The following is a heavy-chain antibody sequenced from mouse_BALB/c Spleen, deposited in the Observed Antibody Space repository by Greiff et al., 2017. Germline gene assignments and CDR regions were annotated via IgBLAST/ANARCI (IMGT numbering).Heavy chain of an antibody. Sequence: EVKLQESGPGLVKPSQSLSLTCTVTGYSITSDYAWNWIRQFPGNKLEWMGYISYSGSTSYNPSLKSRISITRDTSKNQFFLQLNSATTEDTATYYCASSLYWGQGTLVTVSA. CDR3: ASSLY. V-gene: IGHV3-2*02. CDR1: GYSITSDYA. CDR2: ISYSGST. J-gene: IGHJ3*01.